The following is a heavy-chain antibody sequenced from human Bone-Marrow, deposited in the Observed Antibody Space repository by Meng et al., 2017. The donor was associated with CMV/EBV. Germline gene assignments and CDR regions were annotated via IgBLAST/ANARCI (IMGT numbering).Heavy chain of an antibody. J-gene: IGHJ4*02. CDR2: ISAYNGNT. V-gene: IGHV1-18*04. CDR1: GYTFTSYG. Sequence: ASVKVSCKASGYTFTSYGISWVRQAPGQGLEWMGWISAYNGNTNYAQKLQGRVTMTTDTSTSTAYMELRSLRSDDTAVYYCARVHYDSSGYHYWWFDYWGQGTLVTVSS. CDR3: ARVHYDSSGYHYWWFDY. D-gene: IGHD3-22*01.